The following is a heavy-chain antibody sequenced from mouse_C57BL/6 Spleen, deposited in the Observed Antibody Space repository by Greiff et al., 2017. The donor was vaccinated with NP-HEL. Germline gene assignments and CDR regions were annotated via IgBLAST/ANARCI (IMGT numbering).Heavy chain of an antibody. Sequence: EVQLVESGEGLVKPGGSLKLSCAASGFTFSSYALSWVRQNPEKRLEWVAYISSGGDYIYYADTVKGRFTISSDNARNTLYLQMSSLKSEDTAMYYCTRDRWLLRYWYFDVWGTGTTVTVSS. CDR2: ISSGGDYI. V-gene: IGHV5-9-1*02. J-gene: IGHJ1*03. CDR1: GFTFSSYA. CDR3: TRDRWLLRYWYFDV. D-gene: IGHD2-3*01.